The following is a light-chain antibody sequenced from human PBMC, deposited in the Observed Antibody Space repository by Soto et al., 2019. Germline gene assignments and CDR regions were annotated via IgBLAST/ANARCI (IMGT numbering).Light chain of an antibody. V-gene: IGKV2-30*02. J-gene: IGKJ3*01. CDR1: QRLIHSDGNTY. Sequence: DVVVTQSPLSLPVTLGQPASISCRSSQRLIHSDGNTYLHWFQQRPGQSPRRLIYHVSTRDSGVQDRFSGSGSGTDFTLEISRLEAEDGGVYYCMQGSHWPSTVGAGTTTDIK. CDR3: MQGSHWPST. CDR2: HVS.